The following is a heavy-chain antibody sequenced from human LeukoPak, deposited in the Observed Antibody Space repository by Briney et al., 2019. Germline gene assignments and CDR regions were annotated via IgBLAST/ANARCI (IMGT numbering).Heavy chain of an antibody. CDR2: IYYSGST. J-gene: IGHJ6*03. Sequence: PSETLSLTCTVSGGSISSYYWGWIRQPPGKGLEWIGSIYYSGSTYYNPSLKSRVTISVDTSKNQFSLKLSSVTAADTAVYYCARHQSYRYQGAYMDVWGKGTTVTVSS. CDR3: ARHQSYRYQGAYMDV. V-gene: IGHV4-39*01. CDR1: GGSISSYY. D-gene: IGHD3-16*02.